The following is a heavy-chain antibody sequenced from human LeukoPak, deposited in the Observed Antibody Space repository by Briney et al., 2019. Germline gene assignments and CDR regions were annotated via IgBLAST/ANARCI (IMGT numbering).Heavy chain of an antibody. CDR2: IYSGGST. Sequence: GGSLRLSCAASGFTVSSNYMSWVRQAPGKGLEWVSVIYSGGSTYYADSVKGRFTISRDNSKNTLYLQMNSLRAEDTAVYYCARRMLTRGSQSFDPWGQGTLVTVSS. CDR3: ARRMLTRGSQSFDP. V-gene: IGHV3-66*04. J-gene: IGHJ5*02. D-gene: IGHD3-10*01. CDR1: GFTVSSNY.